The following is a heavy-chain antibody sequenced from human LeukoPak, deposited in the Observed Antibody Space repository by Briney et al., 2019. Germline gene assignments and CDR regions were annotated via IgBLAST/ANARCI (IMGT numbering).Heavy chain of an antibody. D-gene: IGHD4/OR15-4a*01. V-gene: IGHV7-4-1*02. CDR2: INTNNGNP. J-gene: IGHJ4*02. Sequence: APVKVSCKASGYIFSRYAIHWVRQAPGQGLEWMGWINTNNGNPTYAQGFKGRLVFFLDTSANTAYLQISGLKTEDTAMYYCGRDANLDFWGQGTLVTVSS. CDR3: GRDANLDF. CDR1: GYIFSRYA.